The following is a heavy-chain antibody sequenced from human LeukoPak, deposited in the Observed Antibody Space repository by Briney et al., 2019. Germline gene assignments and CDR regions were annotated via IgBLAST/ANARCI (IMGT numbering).Heavy chain of an antibody. CDR2: TRNKANRYTT. J-gene: IGHJ4*02. CDR1: GFTFGDHY. V-gene: IGHV3-72*01. CDR3: ARERRDYYDNSGAFDY. Sequence: PGGSLKLSCAASGFTFGDHYIDWVRQAPGKGLEWVGRTRNKANRYTTEYAASVKGRYTISRDDSENSLYLQMNSLKTEDTAVYYCARERRDYYDNSGAFDYWGQGTLVTVSS. D-gene: IGHD3-22*01.